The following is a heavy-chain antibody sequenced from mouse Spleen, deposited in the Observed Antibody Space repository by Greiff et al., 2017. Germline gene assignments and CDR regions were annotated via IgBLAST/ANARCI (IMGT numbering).Heavy chain of an antibody. J-gene: IGHJ2*01. CDR1: GFTFSSFG. Sequence: EVQVVESGGGLVQPGGSRKLSCAASGFTFSSFGMHWVRQAPEKGLEWVAYISSGSSTIYYADTVKGRFTISRDNPKNTLFLQMTSLRSEDTAMYYCAREEYRYDDYFDYWGQGTTLTVSS. CDR3: AREEYRYDDYFDY. V-gene: IGHV5-17*02. D-gene: IGHD2-14*01. CDR2: ISSGSSTI.